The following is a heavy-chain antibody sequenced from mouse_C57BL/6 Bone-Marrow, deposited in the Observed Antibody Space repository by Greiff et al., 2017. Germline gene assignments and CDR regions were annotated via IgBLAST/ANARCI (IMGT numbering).Heavy chain of an antibody. V-gene: IGHV5-4*03. CDR3: ARAFARLGAMDY. CDR2: ISDGGSYT. Sequence: DVMLVESGGGLVKPGGSLKLSCAASGFTFSSYAMSWVRQTPEKRLEWVATISDGGSYTYYPDNVKGRFTISRDNAKNNLYLQMGHLKSEDTAMYCGARAFARLGAMDYWGQGTSVTISS. J-gene: IGHJ4*01. D-gene: IGHD3-1*01. CDR1: GFTFSSYA.